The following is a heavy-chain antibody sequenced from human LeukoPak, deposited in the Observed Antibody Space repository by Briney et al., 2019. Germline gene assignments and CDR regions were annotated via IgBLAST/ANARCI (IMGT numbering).Heavy chain of an antibody. CDR3: VSQSRRSGRYSEY. J-gene: IGHJ4*02. CDR1: GGSISSGGYY. D-gene: IGHD3-10*01. CDR2: MFNSGST. V-gene: IGHV4-31*03. Sequence: PSETLSLTCTVSGGSISSGGYYWNWIRQHPGKGLGWIGHMFNSGSTSYNPSLNSRVTISVDTSQNQFSLKLNSVTAADTAVYYCVSQSRRSGRYSEYWGQGTLVTVSS.